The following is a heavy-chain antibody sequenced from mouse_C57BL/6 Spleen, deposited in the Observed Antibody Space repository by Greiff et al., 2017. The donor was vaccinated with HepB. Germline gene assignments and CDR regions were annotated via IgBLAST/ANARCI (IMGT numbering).Heavy chain of an antibody. V-gene: IGHV1-69*01. CDR1: GYTFTSYW. Sequence: QVQLKQPGAELVMPGASVKLSCKASGYTFTSYWMHWVKQRPGQGLEWIGEIDPSDSYTNYNQKFKGKSTLTVDKSSSTAYLQLSSLTSEDSAVYYCARQGAVYWYFDVWGTGTAVTVSS. J-gene: IGHJ1*03. CDR3: ARQGAVYWYFDV. CDR2: IDPSDSYT.